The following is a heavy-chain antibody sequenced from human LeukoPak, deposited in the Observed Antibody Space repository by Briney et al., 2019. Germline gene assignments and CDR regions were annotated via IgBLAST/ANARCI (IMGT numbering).Heavy chain of an antibody. J-gene: IGHJ4*02. D-gene: IGHD6-13*01. CDR2: IYPDDSDT. Sequence: GESLKISCKGSGYSFPSYWIAWVRQMPGKGLEWMGIIYPDDSDTTYSPSFQGQVTISADKSISTAYLQWSSLKASDTAIYYCARQGDLAGTIDYWGQGTLVTVSS. CDR3: ARQGDLAGTIDY. CDR1: GYSFPSYW. V-gene: IGHV5-51*01.